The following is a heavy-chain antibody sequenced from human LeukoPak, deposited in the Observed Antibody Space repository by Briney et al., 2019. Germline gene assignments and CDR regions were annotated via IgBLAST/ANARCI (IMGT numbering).Heavy chain of an antibody. CDR2: IKKTGSET. J-gene: IGHJ4*02. CDR3: AREDGYCSGGNCYSYFDS. D-gene: IGHD2-15*01. CDR1: GITFSSYW. Sequence: GGSLRLSCAVSGITFSSYWMSWVRQAPGKGLEWVAYIKKTGSETYYVDSVKGRFTITRDNARNSLFLQMNSLRAEDTAVYYCAREDGYCSGGNCYSYFDSWGQGTLVTVSS. V-gene: IGHV3-7*01.